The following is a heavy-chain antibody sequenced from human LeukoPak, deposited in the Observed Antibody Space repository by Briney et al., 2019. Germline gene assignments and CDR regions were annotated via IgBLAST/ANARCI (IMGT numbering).Heavy chain of an antibody. D-gene: IGHD2-8*02. CDR1: GFTFSSYW. J-gene: IGHJ3*02. V-gene: IGHV3-7*04. CDR2: IRQDGSAK. Sequence: GGSLRLSCVASGFTFSSYWMSWVRQAPGKGLEWVANIRQDGSAKYYVDSVKSRFTISRDNARNSLYLQMNSLRAEDTAVFYCARGGYWDAFDIWGQGTMVTVSS. CDR3: ARGGYWDAFDI.